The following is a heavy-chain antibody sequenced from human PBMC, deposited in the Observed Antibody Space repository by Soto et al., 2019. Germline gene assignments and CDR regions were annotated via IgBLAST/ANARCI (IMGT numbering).Heavy chain of an antibody. CDR3: ARPLMNNWNQDSWFDP. Sequence: GESLKISCKGSGYSFTSYWIGWVRQMPGKGLEWMGITYPGDSDTRYSPSFQGQVTISADKSISTAYLQWSSLKASDTAMYYCARPLMNNWNQDSWFDPWGQGTLVTVSS. CDR1: GYSFTSYW. J-gene: IGHJ5*02. CDR2: TYPGDSDT. D-gene: IGHD1-20*01. V-gene: IGHV5-51*01.